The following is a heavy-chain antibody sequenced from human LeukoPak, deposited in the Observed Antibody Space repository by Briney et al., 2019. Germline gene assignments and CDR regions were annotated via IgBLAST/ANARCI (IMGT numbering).Heavy chain of an antibody. D-gene: IGHD3-22*01. CDR1: GDSISTSSYY. J-gene: IGHJ4*02. CDR3: ARSYYYDYRQIDY. CDR2: IYYSGST. Sequence: PSEALSLTCTVSGDSISTSSYYWGWIRQPRGKGLEWLGSIYYSGSTYYNPSLKSRVTISVDTSKNQFSLNLYSVTAADTAVFYCARSYYYDYRQIDYWGQGTLVTVSS. V-gene: IGHV4-39*01.